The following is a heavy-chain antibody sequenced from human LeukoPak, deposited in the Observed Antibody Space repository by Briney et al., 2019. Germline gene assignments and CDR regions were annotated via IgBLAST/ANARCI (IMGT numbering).Heavy chain of an antibody. Sequence: ASVKVSCKASGYTFTSYDINWVRQATGQGLEWMGWMNPNSGNTGYAQKFQGRVTMTRDTSISTAYMELSRLRSDDTAVYYCARVYSSGWYTGIDYWGQGTLVTVSS. V-gene: IGHV1-8*02. D-gene: IGHD6-19*01. CDR3: ARVYSSGWYTGIDY. CDR1: GYTFTSYD. CDR2: MNPNSGNT. J-gene: IGHJ4*02.